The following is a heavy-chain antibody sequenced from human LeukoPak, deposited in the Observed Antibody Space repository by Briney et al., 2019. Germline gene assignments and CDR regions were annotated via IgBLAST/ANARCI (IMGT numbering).Heavy chain of an antibody. V-gene: IGHV4-61*01. J-gene: IGHJ4*02. Sequence: SETLSLTCTVSGGSVSSDSYFWTWIRQPPGKGLEWIGYIYYSGSSNYNPSLKSRVTISLDTSKSQISLKLSSVTAADTAVYYCARGQRRLQDYWGQGTLVTVSS. CDR1: GGSVSSDSYF. CDR3: ARGQRRLQDY. CDR2: IYYSGSS.